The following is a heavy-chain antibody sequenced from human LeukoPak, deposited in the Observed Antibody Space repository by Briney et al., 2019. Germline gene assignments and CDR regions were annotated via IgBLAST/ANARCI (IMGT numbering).Heavy chain of an antibody. CDR1: GVSISSYY. CDR2: IYYSGST. J-gene: IGHJ3*02. V-gene: IGHV4-59*08. Sequence: SETLSLTCTVSGVSISSYYWSWLRQPPGKGLEWIGYIYYSGSTNYNPSLKSRVTISVDTSKNQFSLKLSSVTAADTAMYYCACDGTLDAFDIWGQGTMVTVSS. CDR3: ACDGTLDAFDI. D-gene: IGHD5-24*01.